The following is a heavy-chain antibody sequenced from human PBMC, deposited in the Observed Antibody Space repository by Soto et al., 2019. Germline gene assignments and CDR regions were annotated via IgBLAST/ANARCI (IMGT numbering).Heavy chain of an antibody. CDR2: IYYSGST. CDR1: GGSISSYY. J-gene: IGHJ3*02. D-gene: IGHD3-10*01. CDR3: ARGWFGERLGAFDI. V-gene: IGHV4-59*01. Sequence: QVQLQESGPGLVKPSETLSLTCTVSGGSISSYYWSWIRQPPGKGLEWIGYIYYSGSTNYNPSLKSRVTISVDTSKNQFSLKLSSVTAADTAVYYGARGWFGERLGAFDIWGQGTMVTVSS.